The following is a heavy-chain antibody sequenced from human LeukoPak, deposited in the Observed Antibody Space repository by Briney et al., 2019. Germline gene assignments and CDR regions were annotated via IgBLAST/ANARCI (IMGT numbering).Heavy chain of an antibody. J-gene: IGHJ2*01. Sequence: PSETLSLTCSVSGGSISSTTYYWGWIRQPPGKGLEWIGSLYYSGSTYYNPSLKSRVTISVDTSKNQFSLKLSSVTAADTAVYYCARLAYWYFDLWGRGTLVTVSS. CDR3: ARLAYWYFDL. CDR2: LYYSGST. D-gene: IGHD3-3*02. V-gene: IGHV4-39*01. CDR1: GGSISSTTYY.